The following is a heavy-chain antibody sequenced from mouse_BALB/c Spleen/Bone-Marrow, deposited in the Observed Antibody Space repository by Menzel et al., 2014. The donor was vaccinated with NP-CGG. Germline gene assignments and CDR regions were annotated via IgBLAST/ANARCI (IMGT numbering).Heavy chain of an antibody. CDR1: GVDFSIYW. J-gene: IGHJ4*01. D-gene: IGHD3-3*01. Sequence: AGGGVDFSIYWMSWVRQAPGKGLEWIGEINPDSRTINSTPSLKDKFIISRDKGKNTLYLEMSKVRSEDTALYYCARRDYYYGMDYWGQGTSVTVSS. V-gene: IGHV4-1*02. CDR3: ARRDYYYGMDY. CDR2: INPDSRTI.